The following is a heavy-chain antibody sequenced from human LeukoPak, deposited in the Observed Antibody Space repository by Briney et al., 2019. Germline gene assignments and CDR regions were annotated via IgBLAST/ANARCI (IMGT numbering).Heavy chain of an antibody. D-gene: IGHD6-19*01. J-gene: IGHJ5*02. Sequence: GASVKVSCKASGYTFTSYYMHWVRQAPGQGLEWMGIINPSGGSTSYAQKFQGRVTMTRDTSTSTAYMELSSLRSEDTAVYYCARVKEAGVAVHNWFDPWGQGTLVTVSS. CDR3: ARVKEAGVAVHNWFDP. V-gene: IGHV1-46*01. CDR1: GYTFTSYY. CDR2: INPSGGST.